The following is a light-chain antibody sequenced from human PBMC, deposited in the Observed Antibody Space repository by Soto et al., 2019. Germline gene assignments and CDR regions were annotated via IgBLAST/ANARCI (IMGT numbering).Light chain of an antibody. CDR2: GAS. V-gene: IGKV3-20*01. CDR1: QTISSNY. CDR3: QQYGNTPWT. J-gene: IGKJ1*01. Sequence: EIVLTQSPGTLSLSPGERATLSCRASQTISSNYLAWYQQKPGQAPRLLIYGASNRATGIPDRFSGGGSGTDLTLTISGLEPEDFAMFFCQQYGNTPWTFGQGTTVEI.